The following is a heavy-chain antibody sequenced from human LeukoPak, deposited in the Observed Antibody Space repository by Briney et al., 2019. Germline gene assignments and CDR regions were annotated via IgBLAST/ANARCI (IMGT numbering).Heavy chain of an antibody. J-gene: IGHJ6*02. CDR1: GFTFSSYA. CDR2: ISGSGSST. D-gene: IGHD3-10*01. V-gene: IGHV3-23*01. Sequence: GGSLRLSCAASGFTFSSYAMHWVRQAPGKGLEWVSIISGSGSSTYYAASVKGRFTISRDNSKNTLYLQVNSLRADDTAVYYCARAPSYGLTDYNMDVWGQGTTVTVSS. CDR3: ARAPSYGLTDYNMDV.